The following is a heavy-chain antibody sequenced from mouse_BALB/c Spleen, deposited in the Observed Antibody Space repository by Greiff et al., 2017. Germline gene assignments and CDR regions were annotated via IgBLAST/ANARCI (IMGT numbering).Heavy chain of an antibody. CDR3: ARDGSSYVDYAMDY. CDR2: IYPGDGDT. V-gene: IGHV1-87*01. CDR1: GYTFTSYW. Sequence: VQLQQSGAELARPGASVKLSCKASGYTFTSYWMQWVKQRPGQGLEWIGAIYPGDGDTRYTQKFKGKATLTADKSSSTAYMQLSSLASEDSAVYYCARDGSSYVDYAMDYWGQGTSVTVSS. J-gene: IGHJ4*01. D-gene: IGHD1-1*01.